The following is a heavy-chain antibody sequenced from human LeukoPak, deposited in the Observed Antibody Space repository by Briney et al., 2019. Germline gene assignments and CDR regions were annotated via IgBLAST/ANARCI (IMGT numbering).Heavy chain of an antibody. D-gene: IGHD6-13*01. V-gene: IGHV1-69*01. Sequence: ASVKVSCKASGGTFSSYAISWVREAPGQGLEWMGGIIPIFGTANYAQKFQGRVTITADESTSTAYMELSSLRSEDTAVYYCARARSSSSRDDAFDIWGQGTMVTVSS. CDR2: IIPIFGTA. CDR1: GGTFSSYA. CDR3: ARARSSSSRDDAFDI. J-gene: IGHJ3*02.